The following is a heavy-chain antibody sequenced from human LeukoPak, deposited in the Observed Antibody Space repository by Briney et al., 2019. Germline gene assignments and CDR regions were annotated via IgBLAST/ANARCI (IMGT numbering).Heavy chain of an antibody. Sequence: ASVKVSCKASGYTFTSYGISWVRQAPGQGLEWMGWISAYNGNTNYAQKLQGRVTMTTDTSTSTAYMELRSLRSDDTAVYYCARDRPDYVWGSYRYYYGMDVWGQGTTVTVS. CDR1: GYTFTSYG. CDR3: ARDRPDYVWGSYRYYYGMDV. J-gene: IGHJ6*02. D-gene: IGHD3-16*01. CDR2: ISAYNGNT. V-gene: IGHV1-18*01.